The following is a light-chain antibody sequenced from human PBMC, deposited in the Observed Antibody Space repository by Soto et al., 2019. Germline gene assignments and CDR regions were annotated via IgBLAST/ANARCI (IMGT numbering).Light chain of an antibody. J-gene: IGKJ5*01. CDR2: AAS. CDR1: ESIARH. CDR3: QQTYSTLSIT. Sequence: DIQMTPSPSSLSASVGDRVTITCRASESIARHLNWYQQKPGKAPKLLIYAASSLQNGVPSRFRGGGSGTGFTLTISNLQPEDCATYYCQQTYSTLSITFGQGKRLEIK. V-gene: IGKV1-39*01.